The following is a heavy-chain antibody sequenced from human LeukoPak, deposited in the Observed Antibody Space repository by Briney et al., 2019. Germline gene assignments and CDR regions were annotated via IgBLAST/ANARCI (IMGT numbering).Heavy chain of an antibody. J-gene: IGHJ4*02. Sequence: PGRSLRLSCAASGFTFSSYSMNWVRQAPGKGLEWVSYISSSSSTIYYADSVKGRFTVSRDNAKNSLYLQMNSLRDEDTAVYYCARRDCSSTSCFYSFDYWGQGTLVTVSS. CDR3: ARRDCSSTSCFYSFDY. CDR2: ISSSSSTI. D-gene: IGHD2-2*01. CDR1: GFTFSSYS. V-gene: IGHV3-48*02.